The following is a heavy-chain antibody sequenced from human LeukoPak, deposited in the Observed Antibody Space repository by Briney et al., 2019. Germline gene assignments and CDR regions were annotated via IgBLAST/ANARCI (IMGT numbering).Heavy chain of an antibody. D-gene: IGHD2-2*01. CDR3: AKDSCSSTSCYRGVDY. V-gene: IGHV3-7*01. J-gene: IGHJ4*02. Sequence: GGSLRLSCTASGFTFSSNWMSWVRQAPGKGLEWVANINQPGSDKKYVDSVKGRFTISRDNAKNSLYLQMNSLRAEDTAVYYCAKDSCSSTSCYRGVDYWGQGTLVTVSS. CDR2: INQPGSDK. CDR1: GFTFSSNW.